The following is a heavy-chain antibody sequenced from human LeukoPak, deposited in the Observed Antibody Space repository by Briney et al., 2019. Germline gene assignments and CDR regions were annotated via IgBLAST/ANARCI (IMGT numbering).Heavy chain of an antibody. CDR3: AKDCFYARSSGCFSEGY. CDR2: IRYDGSNK. J-gene: IGHJ4*02. CDR1: GLNFSTYG. V-gene: IGHV3-30*02. Sequence: QPGGSLRLSCEASGLNFSTYGMHWVRQAPGKGLEWVAFIRYDGSNKYYADSVKGRFTISRDNSKNTLYLQMNSLRAEDTAVYYCAKDCFYARSSGCFSEGYWGQGTLVTVSS. D-gene: IGHD6-19*01.